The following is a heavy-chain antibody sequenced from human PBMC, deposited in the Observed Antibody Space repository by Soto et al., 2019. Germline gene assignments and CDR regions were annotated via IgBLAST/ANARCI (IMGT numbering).Heavy chain of an antibody. V-gene: IGHV4-30-4*01. Sequence: PSETLSLTCTVSGGSISSGDYYWSWIRQPPGKGLEWIGYIYYSGSTYYNPSLKSRVTISVDTSKNQFSLKLSSVTAADTAVYYCARGQGGDTAFYDYWGQGTLVTVSS. CDR1: GGSISSGDYY. CDR3: ARGQGGDTAFYDY. CDR2: IYYSGST. J-gene: IGHJ4*02. D-gene: IGHD5-18*01.